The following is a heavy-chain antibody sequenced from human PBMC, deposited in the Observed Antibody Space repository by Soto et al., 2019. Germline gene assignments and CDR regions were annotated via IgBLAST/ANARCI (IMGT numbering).Heavy chain of an antibody. J-gene: IGHJ6*03. Sequence: PGGSLRLSCAASGFTFSDYYMSWIRQAPGKGLEWVSYISSSGSTIYYADSVKGRFTISRDNAKNSLYLQMNSLRAEDTAVYYCATTAASVWYYYYYMDVWGKGTTVTVSS. V-gene: IGHV3-11*01. D-gene: IGHD6-25*01. CDR1: GFTFSDYY. CDR2: ISSSGSTI. CDR3: ATTAASVWYYYYYMDV.